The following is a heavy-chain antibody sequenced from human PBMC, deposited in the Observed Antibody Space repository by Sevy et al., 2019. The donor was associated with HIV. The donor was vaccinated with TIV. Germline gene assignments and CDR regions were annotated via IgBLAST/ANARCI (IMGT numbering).Heavy chain of an antibody. CDR2: ISSSSSYI. CDR3: AREAQPSSIAVAGRGGFDY. Sequence: GGSLRLSCAASGFTFSSYSMNWVRQAPGKGLEWVSSISSSSSYIYYADSVKGRFTISRDNAKNSLYLQMNSLRAEDTAVDYCAREAQPSSIAVAGRGGFDYWGQGTLVTVSS. V-gene: IGHV3-21*01. CDR1: GFTFSSYS. D-gene: IGHD6-19*01. J-gene: IGHJ4*02.